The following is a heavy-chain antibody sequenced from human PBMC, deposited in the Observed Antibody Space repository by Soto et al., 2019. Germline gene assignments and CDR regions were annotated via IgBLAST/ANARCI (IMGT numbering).Heavy chain of an antibody. CDR2: INLNSGHT. J-gene: IGHJ4*02. CDR1: GYPFTTYD. D-gene: IGHD6-19*01. CDR3: ARCRGWRYY. V-gene: IGHV1-8*01. Sequence: QVQLVQSGAEVKKPGASVKVSCKASGYPFTTYDISWVRQAAGQGLEWMGWINLNSGHTDYAQRFQGRVTMTRNTSLSTAYMELTSLSSEDTAVYYCARCRGWRYYWGQGTLVTVSS.